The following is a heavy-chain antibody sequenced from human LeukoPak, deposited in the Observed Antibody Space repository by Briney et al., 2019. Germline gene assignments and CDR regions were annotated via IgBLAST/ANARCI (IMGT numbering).Heavy chain of an antibody. CDR2: IYYSGST. V-gene: IGHV4-30-4*08. CDR3: ARTSTYYDFWSGYRDFDY. D-gene: IGHD3-3*01. CDR1: GGSISRGDYY. J-gene: IGHJ4*02. Sequence: SQTLSLTCTVSGGSISRGDYYWSWIRQPPGKGLEWIGYIYYSGSTYYNPSLKSRVTISVDTSKNQFSLKLSSVPAADTAVYYCARTSTYYDFWSGYRDFDYWGQGTLVTVSS.